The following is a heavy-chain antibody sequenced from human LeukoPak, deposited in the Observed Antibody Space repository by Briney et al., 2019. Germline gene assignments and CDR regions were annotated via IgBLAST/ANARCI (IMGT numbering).Heavy chain of an antibody. V-gene: IGHV4-39*01. J-gene: IGHJ4*02. Sequence: PSETLSLTCTVSGGSISSSSYYWGWIRQPPGKGLEWIGSIYYSGSTYYNPSLKSRVTISVDTSKNQFSLKLSSVTAADTAVYYCAFGRYDFWSDQYYFDYWGQGTLVTVSS. CDR3: AFGRYDFWSDQYYFDY. CDR2: IYYSGST. CDR1: GGSISSSSYY. D-gene: IGHD3-3*01.